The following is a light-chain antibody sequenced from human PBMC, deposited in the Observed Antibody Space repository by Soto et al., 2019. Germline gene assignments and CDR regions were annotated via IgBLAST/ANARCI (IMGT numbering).Light chain of an antibody. CDR1: QSVSSSY. V-gene: IGKV3-20*01. CDR2: GAS. J-gene: IGKJ4*01. CDR3: QQYGSTPPGLT. Sequence: EIVLTQSPGTLSLSPGERATLSCRASQSVSSSYLAWYQQKPGQDPRLLIYGASSRATGIPDRFSGSGSGTDFTLTISRLEPEDFAVYYCQQYGSTPPGLTFCGGSKVEIK.